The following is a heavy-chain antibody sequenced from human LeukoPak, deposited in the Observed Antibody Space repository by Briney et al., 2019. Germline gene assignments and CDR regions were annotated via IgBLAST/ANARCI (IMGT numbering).Heavy chain of an antibody. D-gene: IGHD3-9*01. V-gene: IGHV3-7*01. CDR3: AREVRYFDYFDY. J-gene: IGHJ4*02. Sequence: GGSLRLSCAASGFTFSSYGMHWVRQAPGKGLEWVANIKQDGSEKYYVDSAKGRFTISRDNAKNSLYLQMNSLRAEDTAVYYCAREVRYFDYFDYWGQGTLVTVSS. CDR1: GFTFSSYG. CDR2: IKQDGSEK.